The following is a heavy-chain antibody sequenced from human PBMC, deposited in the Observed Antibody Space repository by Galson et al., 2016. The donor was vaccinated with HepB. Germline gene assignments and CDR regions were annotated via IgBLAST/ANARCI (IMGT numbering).Heavy chain of an antibody. CDR2: ISSSGGVI. CDR3: ARGENYTRKVAFDI. V-gene: IGHV3-11*01. J-gene: IGHJ3*02. D-gene: IGHD1-14*01. CDR1: GLTFSDYY. Sequence: SLRLSCAASGLTFSDYYMTWIRQAPGKGLEWISYISSSGGVIYYADSVKGRFTVSRDNAKNSLYLQMNSLRAEDTAVYYCARGENYTRKVAFDIWGPGTMVTVSS.